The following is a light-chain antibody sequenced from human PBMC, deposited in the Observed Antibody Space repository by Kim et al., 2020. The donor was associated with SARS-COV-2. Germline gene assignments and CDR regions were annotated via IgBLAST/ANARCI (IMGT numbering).Light chain of an antibody. CDR1: KLGDKF. V-gene: IGLV3-1*01. J-gene: IGLJ1*01. CDR3: QAWDSSSSVYV. Sequence: PGQTASITCSGDKLGDKFVCWYQQKPGQSPMLLIFQDNKRPSGIPERFSGSNSGNTATLTIRGTQTLDEADYYCQAWDSSSSVYVFGTGTKVTVL. CDR2: QDN.